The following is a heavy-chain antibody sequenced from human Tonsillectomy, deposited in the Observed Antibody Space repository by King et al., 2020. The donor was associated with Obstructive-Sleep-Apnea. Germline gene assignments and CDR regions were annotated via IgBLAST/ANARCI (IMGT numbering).Heavy chain of an antibody. V-gene: IGHV3-48*04. CDR3: ARDRQQLVPGYYYYGLDV. CDR2: IITSISAI. D-gene: IGHD6-13*01. Sequence: VQLVESGGGLVQPGGSLRLSCAASVFTFRSYIMNWARQAPGKGLEWVSYIITSISAIYYSDSLKGLFIISRANAGNSLYLQMNSVRAEDTAVYWCARDRQQLVPGYYYYGLDVWGQGTTVTVSS. J-gene: IGHJ6*02. CDR1: VFTFRSYI.